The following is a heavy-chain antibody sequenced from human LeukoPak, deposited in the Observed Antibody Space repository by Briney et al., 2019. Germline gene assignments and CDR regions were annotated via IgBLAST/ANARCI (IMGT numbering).Heavy chain of an antibody. CDR2: MNPSSGHT. V-gene: IGHV1-8*01. J-gene: IGHJ4*02. CDR1: GYTVTSYY. CDR3: ARGKIRFLEWPSDY. D-gene: IGHD3-3*01. Sequence: GASVKVSCKASGYTVTSYYIIWVRQATGQGLEWLGWMNPSSGHTDYAQKFRDRVTMTRDTSINTAYMEMSSLKSEDTAVYYCARGKIRFLEWPSDYWGQGTLVTVSS.